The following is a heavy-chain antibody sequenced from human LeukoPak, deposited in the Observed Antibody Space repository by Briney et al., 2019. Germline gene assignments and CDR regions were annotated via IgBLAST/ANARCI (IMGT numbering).Heavy chain of an antibody. CDR1: GYTFTGYY. CDR2: INPNSGGT. J-gene: IGHJ5*02. Sequence: ASVKVSCKASGYTFTGYYMHWVRQAPGQGLEWMGWINPNSGGTNYAQKFQGRVTMTRDTSISTAYMELSRLRSDDTAVYYCARGLYSGYDLNWFDPWGQGTLVTVSS. V-gene: IGHV1-2*02. CDR3: ARGLYSGYDLNWFDP. D-gene: IGHD5-12*01.